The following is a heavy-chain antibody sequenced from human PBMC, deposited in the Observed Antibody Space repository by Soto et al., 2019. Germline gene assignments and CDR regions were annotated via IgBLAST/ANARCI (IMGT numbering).Heavy chain of an antibody. D-gene: IGHD3-3*01. CDR1: GGTFSSYT. CDR3: ARDGTAYYDFWSGSFTGELKTYYYCMDV. CDR2: IIPILGIA. V-gene: IGHV1-69*04. J-gene: IGHJ6*03. Sequence: GASVKVSCKASGGTFSSYTISWVRQAPGQGLEWMGRIIPILGIANYAQKFQGRVTITADKSTSTAYMELSSLRSEDTAVYYCARDGTAYYDFWSGSFTGELKTYYYCMDVWGKGTTVTVSS.